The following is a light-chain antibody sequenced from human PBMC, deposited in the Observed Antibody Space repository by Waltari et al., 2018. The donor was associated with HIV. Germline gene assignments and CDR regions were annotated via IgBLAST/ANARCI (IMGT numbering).Light chain of an antibody. Sequence: QSVLTQPPSVSGAPGQRVTISCTGSSSNIGAQDDVHWYQQLPGTAPTVLIYGNSDRPSGVPDRFSGSKSATSASLVITGLQAEDEGNYYCQSYDSSLSGWVFGGGTKLTVL. J-gene: IGLJ3*02. CDR3: QSYDSSLSGWV. CDR1: SSNIGAQDD. CDR2: GNS. V-gene: IGLV1-40*01.